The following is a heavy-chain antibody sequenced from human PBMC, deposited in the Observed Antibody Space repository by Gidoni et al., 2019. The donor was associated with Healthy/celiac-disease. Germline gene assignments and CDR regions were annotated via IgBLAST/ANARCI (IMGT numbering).Heavy chain of an antibody. D-gene: IGHD5-18*01. CDR3: ATDFSYGRNDAFDI. J-gene: IGHJ3*02. CDR1: GYTSTELS. CDR2: FDPEDGET. V-gene: IGHV1-24*01. Sequence: QVQLVQSGAEVKKPGASVKVSCQVSGYTSTELSMHWVRQAPGKGLEWMGGFDPEDGETIYAQKFQGRVTMTEDTSTDTAYMELSSLRSEDTAVYYCATDFSYGRNDAFDIWGQGTMVTVSS.